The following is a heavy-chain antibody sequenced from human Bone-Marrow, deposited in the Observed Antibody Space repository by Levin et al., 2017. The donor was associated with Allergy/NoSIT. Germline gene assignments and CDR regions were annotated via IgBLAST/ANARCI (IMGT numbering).Heavy chain of an antibody. CDR2: IIPILGIA. CDR1: GGTFSSYT. D-gene: IGHD2-21*02. Sequence: KISCKASGGTFSSYTISWVRQAPGQGLEWMGRIIPILGIANYAQKFQGRVTITADKSTSTAYMELSSLRSEDTAVYYCARGSYCGGDCYSAYHYWGQGTLVTVSS. J-gene: IGHJ4*02. CDR3: ARGSYCGGDCYSAYHY. V-gene: IGHV1-69*02.